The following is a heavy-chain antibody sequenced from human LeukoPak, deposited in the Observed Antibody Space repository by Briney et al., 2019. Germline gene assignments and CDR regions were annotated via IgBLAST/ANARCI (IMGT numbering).Heavy chain of an antibody. V-gene: IGHV3-20*04. CDR2: IRNGGST. D-gene: IGHD4-17*01. CDR3: ARAQTYGDSRLLLDF. J-gene: IGHJ4*02. CDR1: GFTFGNCG. Sequence: GGSLRLSCAASGFTFGNCGRSWGRQPPGRGLGWVSGIRNGGSTGYADSVEGRFTIPRDKAKNSQYLQMNSLRVEDTALYYCARAQTYGDSRLLLDFWGQGTLVTVSS.